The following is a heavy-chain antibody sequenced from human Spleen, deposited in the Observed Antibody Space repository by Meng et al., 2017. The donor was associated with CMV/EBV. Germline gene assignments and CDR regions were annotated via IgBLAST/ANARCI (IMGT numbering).Heavy chain of an antibody. CDR1: GFTFRSCF. D-gene: IGHD1-14*01. V-gene: IGHV3-30*04. Sequence: ASGFTFRSCFLPWVRQSPGKGLGWVAVISYDGSDRYYADSVKGRFTISRDNSKNTLYLQMNSLRAEDTAVYYCARDRDHWLGVVDYWGQGALVTVSS. CDR3: ARDRDHWLGVVDY. J-gene: IGHJ4*02. CDR2: ISYDGSDR.